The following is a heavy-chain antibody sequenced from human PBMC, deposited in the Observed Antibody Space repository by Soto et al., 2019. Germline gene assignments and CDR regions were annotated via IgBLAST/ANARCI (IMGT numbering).Heavy chain of an antibody. CDR2: IWYDGSNK. Sequence: QVQLVESGGGVGQPGRSLRLSCAASGFTFSSYGMHWVRQAPGKGLEWVAVIWYDGSNKYYADSVKGRFTISRDNSKNTLYLQMNSLRAEDTAVYYCARGGLWFGELLYGFDYWGQGTLVTVSS. J-gene: IGHJ4*02. V-gene: IGHV3-33*01. CDR3: ARGGLWFGELLYGFDY. CDR1: GFTFSSYG. D-gene: IGHD3-10*01.